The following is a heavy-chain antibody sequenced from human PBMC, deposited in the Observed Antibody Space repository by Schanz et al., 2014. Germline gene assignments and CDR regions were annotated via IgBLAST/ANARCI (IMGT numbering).Heavy chain of an antibody. V-gene: IGHV3-48*01. CDR1: GFSFSRYS. Sequence: EVQLVESGGGLVQPGGSLRLSCAASGFSFSRYSMNWVRQAPGKGLEWISYISSSSSTIYHADSVKGRFTISRDNSRGAVYLQTNSLRAEDTAVYYCAKDAENTAVVTDYFHYWGQGTLVTVSS. J-gene: IGHJ4*02. CDR3: AKDAENTAVVTDYFHY. D-gene: IGHD5-18*01. CDR2: ISSSSSTI.